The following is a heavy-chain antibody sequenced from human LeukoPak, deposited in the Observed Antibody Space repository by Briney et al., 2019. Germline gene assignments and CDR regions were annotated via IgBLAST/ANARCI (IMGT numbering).Heavy chain of an antibody. CDR2: INAGNGNT. V-gene: IGHV1-3*01. CDR3: ARWYDYYGMDV. Sequence: ASVKVSCKASGYTFTSYAKHWVRQAPGQRLEWMGWINAGNGNTKYSQKFQGRVTITRDTSASTAYMELSSLRSEDTAAYYCARWYDYYGMDVWGQGTTVTVSS. J-gene: IGHJ6*02. CDR1: GYTFTSYA.